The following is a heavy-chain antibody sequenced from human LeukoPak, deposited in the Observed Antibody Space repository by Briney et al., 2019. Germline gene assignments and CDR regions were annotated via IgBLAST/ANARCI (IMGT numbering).Heavy chain of an antibody. D-gene: IGHD1-26*01. CDR1: GGTFSSYA. CDR2: IIPIFGTA. Sequence: SVKVSCKASGGTFSSYAISWVRQAPGQGLEWMGGIIPIFGTANYAQKFQGRVTIIADESTSTAYMEPSSLRSEDTAVYYCARGVVGATTGAYSFDYWGRGTLVTVSS. J-gene: IGHJ4*02. V-gene: IGHV1-69*01. CDR3: ARGVVGATTGAYSFDY.